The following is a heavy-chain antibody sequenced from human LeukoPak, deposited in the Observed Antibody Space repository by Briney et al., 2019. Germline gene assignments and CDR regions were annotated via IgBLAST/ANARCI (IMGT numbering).Heavy chain of an antibody. CDR1: GFTFSSYS. J-gene: IGHJ5*02. Sequence: PGGSLRLSCAASGFTFSSYSMNWVRQAPGKGLEWVSSISSSSSYIYYADSVKGRFTISRDNAKNSLYLQMNSLRAEDTAVYYCARDRYSTRIFDPWGQGTLVTVSS. CDR2: ISSSSSYI. CDR3: ARDRYSTRIFDP. D-gene: IGHD6-13*01. V-gene: IGHV3-21*01.